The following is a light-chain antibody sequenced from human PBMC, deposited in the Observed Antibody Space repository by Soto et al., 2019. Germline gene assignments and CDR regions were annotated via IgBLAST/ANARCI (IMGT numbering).Light chain of an antibody. CDR2: KAS. Sequence: DIQMTQSPSTLSASVGDRVTITCRASQSISTSLAWYQQKPGKAPKVLIYKASSLESGVPSRFSGSGSGTEFTLTISSLQPDDFGTYYCQQLNSDWYTFGQGTKLEIK. V-gene: IGKV1-5*03. CDR3: QQLNSDWYT. J-gene: IGKJ2*01. CDR1: QSISTS.